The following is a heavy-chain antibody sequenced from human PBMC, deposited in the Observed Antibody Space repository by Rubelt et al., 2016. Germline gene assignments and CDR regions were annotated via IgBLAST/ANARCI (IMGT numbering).Heavy chain of an antibody. V-gene: IGHV3-66*01. J-gene: IGHJ6*02. D-gene: IGHD3-10*01. CDR2: SGGST. CDR3: ARAPSNYYGSGSYPYYYYGMDV. Sequence: SGGSTYYADSVKGRFTISRDNSKNTLHLQMNSLRAEDTAVYYCARAPSNYYGSGSYPYYYYGMDVWGQGTTVTVSS.